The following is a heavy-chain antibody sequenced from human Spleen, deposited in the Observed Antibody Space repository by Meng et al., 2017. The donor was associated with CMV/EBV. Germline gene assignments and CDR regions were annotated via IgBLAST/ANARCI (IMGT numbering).Heavy chain of an antibody. V-gene: IGHV3-9*01. CDR3: AKGLRRYDYTLDY. CDR1: GFILDNYA. CDR2: VSWSSSIM. J-gene: IGHJ4*02. Sequence: GGSLRLSCAASGFILDNYAVHWVRQAPGKGLEWVSGVSWSSSIMGYADSVKGRFTISRDDAKNSLYLQMNSLRVEDTALYYCAKGLRRYDYTLDYWGQGTLVTVSS. D-gene: IGHD5-24*01.